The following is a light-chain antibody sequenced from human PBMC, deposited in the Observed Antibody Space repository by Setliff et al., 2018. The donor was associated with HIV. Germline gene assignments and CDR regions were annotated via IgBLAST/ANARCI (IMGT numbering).Light chain of an antibody. CDR3: CSYAGSYTLWL. J-gene: IGLJ3*02. Sequence: QSALTQPRSVSGSLGQSVTISCTGTSSDVGGYNYVSWYQQHPGQVPKLMIFDVNKRPSGVPDRFSGSKSGNTASLTISGLQAEDEADYHCCSYAGSYTLWLFGGGTK. CDR2: DVN. CDR1: SSDVGGYNY. V-gene: IGLV2-11*01.